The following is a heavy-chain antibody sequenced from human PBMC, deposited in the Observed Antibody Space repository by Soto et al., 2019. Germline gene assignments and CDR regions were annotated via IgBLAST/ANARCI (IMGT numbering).Heavy chain of an antibody. J-gene: IGHJ6*02. D-gene: IGHD1-26*01. CDR2: IIPILGIA. CDR3: AREPLSGSYISYYYYYGMDV. Sequence: GASVKVSCKASGGTFSSYTISWVRQAPGQGIEWMGRIIPILGIANYAQKFQGRVTITADKSTSTAYMELSSLRSEDTAVYYCAREPLSGSYISYYYYYGMDVWGQGTTVTVSS. V-gene: IGHV1-69*04. CDR1: GGTFSSYT.